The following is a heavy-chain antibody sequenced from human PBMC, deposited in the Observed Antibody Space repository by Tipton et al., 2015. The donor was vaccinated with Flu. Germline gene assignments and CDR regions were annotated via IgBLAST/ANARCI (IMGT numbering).Heavy chain of an antibody. D-gene: IGHD1/OR15-1a*01. CDR1: GGSIISDNYY. CDR3: ARMVVGTTNWFDP. CDR2: IYTSGST. J-gene: IGHJ5*02. V-gene: IGHV4-61*02. Sequence: TLSLTCSVSGGSIISDNYYWNWIRQPAGKGLEWIGRIYTSGSTNYNPSLKSRVTISLDTSKNQFSLKLNSVTAADTAVYYCARMVVGTTNWFDPWGQGTLVTVSS.